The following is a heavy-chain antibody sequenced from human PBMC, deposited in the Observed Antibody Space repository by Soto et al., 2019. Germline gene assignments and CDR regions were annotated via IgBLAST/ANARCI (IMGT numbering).Heavy chain of an antibody. Sequence: QVQLQESGPGLVKASETLSLTCTVSGASLSSYYWNWIRQPAGKGLEWLGRIDASGNANYNPSLISRVIMSLDTSKRQFSLRLTSVTAADTAVYYCARYSSNWFQTAGLDVWGQGTTVTVSS. CDR2: IDASGNA. CDR1: GASLSSYY. CDR3: ARYSSNWFQTAGLDV. D-gene: IGHD6-13*01. J-gene: IGHJ6*02. V-gene: IGHV4-4*07.